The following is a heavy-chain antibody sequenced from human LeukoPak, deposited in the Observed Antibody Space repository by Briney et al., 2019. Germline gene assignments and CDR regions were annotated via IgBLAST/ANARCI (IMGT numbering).Heavy chain of an antibody. CDR1: GGSVSGGFISSYY. CDR3: ARQNNDYGGILFDY. D-gene: IGHD4-23*01. Sequence: SETLSLTCTVSGGSVSGGFISSYYWSWIRQPPGKGLEWIGFIAYTGNTNYNPSLKSRVTISVDTSKNQFSLRLNSVTAADTAVYYCARQNNDYGGILFDYWGQGTLVTVSS. J-gene: IGHJ4*02. CDR2: IAYTGNT. V-gene: IGHV4-59*08.